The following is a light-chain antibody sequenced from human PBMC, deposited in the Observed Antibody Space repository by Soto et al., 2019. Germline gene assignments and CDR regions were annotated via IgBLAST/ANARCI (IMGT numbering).Light chain of an antibody. V-gene: IGKV3-20*01. CDR1: QSISSSY. CDR2: GAS. Sequence: EIVLTQSPGTLSLSPGERATLSCRASQSISSSYLAWYQQKPGQAPRLLIFGASSRATDIPDRFSGSGSETDLTLTISRLEPEDFAMYYCQQYGNSPFTFGPGTKVDIK. CDR3: QQYGNSPFT. J-gene: IGKJ3*01.